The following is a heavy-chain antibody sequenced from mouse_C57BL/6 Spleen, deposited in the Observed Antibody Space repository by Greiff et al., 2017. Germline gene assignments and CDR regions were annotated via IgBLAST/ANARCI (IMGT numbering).Heavy chain of an antibody. CDR1: GYNFTNYW. V-gene: IGHV1-63*01. CDR2: IYPGGGYT. D-gene: IGHD2-3*01. CDR3: AREGLLLYAMDY. J-gene: IGHJ4*01. Sequence: QVQLKESGAELVRPGTSVKMSCKASGYNFTNYWIGWAKQRPGHGLEWIGDIYPGGGYTNYNEKFKGKARLTADKSSSTAYMQFSSLTSEDSAIYYCAREGLLLYAMDYWGQGTSVTVSS.